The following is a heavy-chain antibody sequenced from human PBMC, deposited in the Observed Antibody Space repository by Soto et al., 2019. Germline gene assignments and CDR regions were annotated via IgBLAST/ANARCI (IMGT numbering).Heavy chain of an antibody. D-gene: IGHD2-15*01. J-gene: IGHJ6*02. CDR3: AYLPCSGGSCYWFSFSGMDV. Sequence: QITLKESGPPLVKPPETLTLTCTFSGFSLSTSGEGVAWIRQPPGKALEWLALIYWDDDKRYRPSLESRLTITKDTSKNQVVLTMTNMDSVDTATYYCAYLPCSGGSCYWFSFSGMDVWGQGTTVTVSS. V-gene: IGHV2-5*02. CDR2: IYWDDDK. CDR1: GFSLSTSGEG.